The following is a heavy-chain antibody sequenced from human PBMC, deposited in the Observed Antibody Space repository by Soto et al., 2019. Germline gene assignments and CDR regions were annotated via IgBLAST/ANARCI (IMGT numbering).Heavy chain of an antibody. CDR2: FNHSGDT. CDR1: GGSLSGYY. Sequence: SETLSLTCAVYGGSLSGYYWSWIRQPPGKALEWIGEFNHSGDTNYNPSLKSRVTISVDTSKNQLFLNLSSVTAADTAMYYCARHHVRGRTIAGAAEFWGQGTLVTVSS. D-gene: IGHD1-26*01. V-gene: IGHV4-34*01. J-gene: IGHJ4*02. CDR3: ARHHVRGRTIAGAAEF.